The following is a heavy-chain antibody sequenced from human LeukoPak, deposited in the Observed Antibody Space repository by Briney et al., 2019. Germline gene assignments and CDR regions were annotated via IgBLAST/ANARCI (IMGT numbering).Heavy chain of an antibody. Sequence: GESLQISCKGSGYSFTSYWIGWVRRLPGKGLEWMGVIYPGDSDTRYSPSFQGQVTISADKSISTAYLQWSSLKASDTAMYYCAREKFTVTQKYNWFDPWGQRTLVTVSS. J-gene: IGHJ5*02. CDR2: IYPGDSDT. CDR1: GYSFTSYW. D-gene: IGHD4-17*01. V-gene: IGHV5-51*01. CDR3: AREKFTVTQKYNWFDP.